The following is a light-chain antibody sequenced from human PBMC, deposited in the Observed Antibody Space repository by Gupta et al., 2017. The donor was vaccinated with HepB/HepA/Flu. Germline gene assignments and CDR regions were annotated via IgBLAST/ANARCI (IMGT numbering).Light chain of an antibody. CDR2: RNH. J-gene: IGLJ1*01. CDR1: TSNIGTNY. Sequence: SVLTPPPSASGTPGQRVTISCSGSTSNIGTNYVYWYQQLPGTAPKLLIYRNHPWPSGVPERFSGSKSGTSASLAISGLRAEEEADYYCAAWDDSLSGYVFGTGNKVTVL. CDR3: AAWDDSLSGYV. V-gene: IGLV1-47*01.